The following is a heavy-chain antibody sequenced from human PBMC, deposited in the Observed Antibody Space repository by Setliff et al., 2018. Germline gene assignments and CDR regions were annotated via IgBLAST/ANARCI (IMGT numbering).Heavy chain of an antibody. V-gene: IGHV3-7*03. Sequence: SCKASGYTFTAYYIHWVRQAPGKGLEWLANIKQDGSEIYSVDSVKGRFSISRDNAKNSLYLQMNSLRAEDTAVYYCAKLVWLTTWYYMDVWGKGTTVTVSS. J-gene: IGHJ6*03. CDR1: GYTFTAYY. D-gene: IGHD5-18*01. CDR2: IKQDGSEI. CDR3: AKLVWLTTWYYMDV.